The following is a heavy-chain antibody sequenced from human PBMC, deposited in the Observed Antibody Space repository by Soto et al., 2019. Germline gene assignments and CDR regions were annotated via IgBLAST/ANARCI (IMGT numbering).Heavy chain of an antibody. Sequence: QVQLVQSGAEVKKPGSSVKVSCKASGGTFSSYAISWVRQAPGQGLEWMGGIIPISGTANYAQKFQGRVTITPDESTSTAYMELSSLRSEDTAVYYCVRSQGSSTSLEIYYYYYYGMDVWGQGTTVTVSS. CDR2: IIPISGTA. D-gene: IGHD2-2*01. CDR1: GGTFSSYA. J-gene: IGHJ6*02. V-gene: IGHV1-69*01. CDR3: VRSQGSSTSLEIYYYYYYGMDV.